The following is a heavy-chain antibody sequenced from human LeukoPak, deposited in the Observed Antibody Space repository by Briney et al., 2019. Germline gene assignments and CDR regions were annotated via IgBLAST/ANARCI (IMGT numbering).Heavy chain of an antibody. CDR3: ARVRYSGSYLYYFDY. Sequence: GGSLRLSCAASGFTFSSYSMNWVRQAPGKGLEWVSSISSSSSYIYYADSVKGRFTISRDNAKNSLYLQMNSLRAEDTAVYYCARVRYSGSYLYYFDYWGQGTLVTVS. D-gene: IGHD1-26*01. J-gene: IGHJ4*02. CDR2: ISSSSSYI. CDR1: GFTFSSYS. V-gene: IGHV3-21*01.